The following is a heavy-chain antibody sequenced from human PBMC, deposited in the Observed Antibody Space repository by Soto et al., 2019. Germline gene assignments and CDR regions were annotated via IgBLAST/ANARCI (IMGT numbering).Heavy chain of an antibody. CDR1: GFSFSNYA. Sequence: EVQLLESGGGLLQPGGSLRLSCAASGFSFSNYAMSWVRQAPGKGLAWVSAISGSGGNTYYADSVRGRFTISRDNSKNSLSLQLSTLRAEDTAVYYCAKDSIWDYLDRGGYYRLRDENWGQGTRVTGSS. J-gene: IGHJ4*02. CDR3: AKDSIWDYLDRGGYYRLRDEN. D-gene: IGHD1-26*01. CDR2: ISGSGGNT. V-gene: IGHV3-23*01.